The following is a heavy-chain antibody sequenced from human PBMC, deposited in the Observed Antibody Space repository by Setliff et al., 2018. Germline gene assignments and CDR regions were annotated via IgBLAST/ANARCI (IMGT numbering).Heavy chain of an antibody. V-gene: IGHV3-48*01. Sequence: GSLRLSCAASGFTFSRHSMNWVRQAPGKGLEWVAHISYSSGSISYADSVKGRFTISRDNAKNSLYLQMNSLRAEDTAIYYCVRALAYYYMDVWGKGTTVTVSS. J-gene: IGHJ6*03. CDR2: ISYSSGSI. CDR3: VRALAYYYMDV. CDR1: GFTFSRHS.